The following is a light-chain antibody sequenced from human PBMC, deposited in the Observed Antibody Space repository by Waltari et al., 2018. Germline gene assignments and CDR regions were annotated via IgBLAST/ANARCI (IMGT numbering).Light chain of an antibody. CDR3: SSQSSNDVVL. CDR2: DVS. CDR1: SNDLGGYNS. Sequence: QSALTQPASVSGSPGQSVTICCAGTSNDLGGYNSVSWYQEHPGQAPRVIIYDVSDRPSGVSDRFSGSKSGNTASLTISGLQAEDEADYYCSSQSSNDVVLFGGGTKLTVL. V-gene: IGLV2-14*01. J-gene: IGLJ2*01.